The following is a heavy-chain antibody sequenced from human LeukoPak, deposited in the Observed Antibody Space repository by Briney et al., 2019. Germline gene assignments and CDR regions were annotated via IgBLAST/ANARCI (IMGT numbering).Heavy chain of an antibody. Sequence: PSDTLSLTCTLTGGSISISSYYWGWIRQPPWKGLEWIGSIYYSGSTYYNSSLKTRVTISVDTSNNQFTLKVSSVTAADTTTHYCARPAPPYCGNRDYWGQGTLVTASS. V-gene: IGHV4-39*01. CDR3: ARPAPPYCGNRDY. D-gene: IGHD4-23*01. J-gene: IGHJ4*02. CDR2: IYYSGST. CDR1: GGSISISSYY.